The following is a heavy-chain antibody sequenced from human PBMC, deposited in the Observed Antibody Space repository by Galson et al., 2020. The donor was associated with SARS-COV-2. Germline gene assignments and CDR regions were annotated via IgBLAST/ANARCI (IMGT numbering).Heavy chain of an antibody. V-gene: IGHV3-48*02. CDR3: ARVGGYSGYDYREYYYYYGMDV. CDR1: GFTFSSYS. J-gene: IGHJ6*02. D-gene: IGHD5-12*01. Sequence: TGGSLRLSCAASGFTFSSYSMNWVRQAPGKGLEWVSYISSSSSTIYYADSVKGRFTISRDNAKNSLYLQMNSLRDEDMAVYYCARVGGYSGYDYREYYYYYGMDVWCQGTTVTVSS. CDR2: ISSSSSTI.